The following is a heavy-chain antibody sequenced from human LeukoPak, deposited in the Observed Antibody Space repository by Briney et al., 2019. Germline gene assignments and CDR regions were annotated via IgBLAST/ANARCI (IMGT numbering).Heavy chain of an antibody. CDR2: MNPNSGNT. J-gene: IGHJ5*02. CDR1: GYTFTSYD. V-gene: IGHV1-8*01. D-gene: IGHD2-2*01. Sequence: ASVKVSCKASGYTFTSYDINWVRQATGQGLEWMGWMNPNSGNTGYAQKFQGRVTMTRNTSISTAYMELTSLRSEDTAVYYCAREYQLLGTVYNYFDPWGQGTLVTVSS. CDR3: AREYQLLGTVYNYFDP.